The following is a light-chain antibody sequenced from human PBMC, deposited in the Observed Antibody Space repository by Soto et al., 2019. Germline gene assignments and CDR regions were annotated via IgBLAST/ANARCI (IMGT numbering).Light chain of an antibody. Sequence: AIQMTQSPSSLSASVGDRVTITCRASQGIRNDVGWYQQKPGKAPKLLIYSASSLQSGVPSRFSGSGSGTDFTLTISSLPPEDFATYYCLQDYSYPWTFGQGTKVEIK. CDR2: SAS. J-gene: IGKJ1*01. CDR3: LQDYSYPWT. CDR1: QGIRND. V-gene: IGKV1-6*01.